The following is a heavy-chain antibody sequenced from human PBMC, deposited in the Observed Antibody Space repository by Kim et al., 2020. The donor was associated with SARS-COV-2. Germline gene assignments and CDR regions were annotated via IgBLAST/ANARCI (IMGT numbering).Heavy chain of an antibody. CDR3: ARQRREWLQTNPYYFDY. D-gene: IGHD5-12*01. V-gene: IGHV4-39*01. J-gene: IGHJ4*02. Sequence: RKTRVTISVDTAKHQFSLRLSSVTAADTAVYYCARQRREWLQTNPYYFDYWGQGTLVTVSS.